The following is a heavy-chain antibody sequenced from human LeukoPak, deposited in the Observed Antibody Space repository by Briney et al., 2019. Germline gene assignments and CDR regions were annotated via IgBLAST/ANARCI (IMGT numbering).Heavy chain of an antibody. CDR2: ISGSGGST. Sequence: HSGGSLRLSCAASGFTFSSYAMSWVRQAPGKGLEWVSAISGSGGSTYYADSVKGRFTISRDNSKNTLYLQMNSLRAEDTAVYYCAKEGKQWLVQNLDYWGQGTLVTVSS. CDR1: GFTFSSYA. V-gene: IGHV3-23*01. CDR3: AKEGKQWLVQNLDY. D-gene: IGHD6-19*01. J-gene: IGHJ4*02.